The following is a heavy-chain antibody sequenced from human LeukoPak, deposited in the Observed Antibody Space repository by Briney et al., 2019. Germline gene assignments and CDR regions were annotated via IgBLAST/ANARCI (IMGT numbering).Heavy chain of an antibody. J-gene: IGHJ4*02. D-gene: IGHD3-16*02. CDR2: INPNSGGT. V-gene: IGHV1-2*02. CDR3: AKEGDYVWGSYRRLYFDY. Sequence: SVKVSCKASGYTFTSYGISWVRRAPGQGLEWMGWINPNSGGTNYAPKFQGRVTMTTDTSISTAYMELTRLTSDDTAVYYCAKEGDYVWGSYRRLYFDYWGQGTLVTVSS. CDR1: GYTFTSYG.